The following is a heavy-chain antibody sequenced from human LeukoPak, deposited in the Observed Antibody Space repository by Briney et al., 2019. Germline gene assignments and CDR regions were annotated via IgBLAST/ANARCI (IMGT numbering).Heavy chain of an antibody. CDR3: ARALRITMVRGLSRGMDV. D-gene: IGHD3-10*01. Sequence: GGSLRLSCAASGFTFSSYGMHWVRQAPGKGLEWVAVIWYDGSNKYYADSVKGRFTISRDNSKNTLYLQMNSLRAEDTAVYYCARALRITMVRGLSRGMDVWGQGTTVTVSS. J-gene: IGHJ6*02. V-gene: IGHV3-33*01. CDR2: IWYDGSNK. CDR1: GFTFSSYG.